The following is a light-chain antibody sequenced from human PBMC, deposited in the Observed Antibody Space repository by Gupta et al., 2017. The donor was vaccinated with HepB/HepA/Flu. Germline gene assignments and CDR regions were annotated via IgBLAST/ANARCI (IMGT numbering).Light chain of an antibody. J-gene: IGKJ1*01. V-gene: IGKV3-15*01. CDR1: QSVSSN. CDR2: GAS. Sequence: EIVMTQSPATLSVSPGERATLSCRASQSVSSNLAWYQQKPGQAPRLLIYGASTRATGIPARFSGSGSGTEFTLLISSLQSEDFAVYYCQQYNNWPWWTFGQGTKVEIK. CDR3: QQYNNWPWWT.